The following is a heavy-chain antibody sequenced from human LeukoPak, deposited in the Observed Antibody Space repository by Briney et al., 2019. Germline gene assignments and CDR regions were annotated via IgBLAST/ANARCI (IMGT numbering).Heavy chain of an antibody. Sequence: KPSETLSLTCTVSGGSISSYQWSWLRQPAGKGLEWIGRIYTSGNTNYNPSLKSRVTMSVDTSKNQFSLKLNSVTAADTAVYYCVRGDWDSSWPYFDFWGQGTLVTVSS. CDR1: GGSISSYQ. D-gene: IGHD6-13*01. J-gene: IGHJ4*02. CDR2: IYTSGNT. CDR3: VRGDWDSSWPYFDF. V-gene: IGHV4-4*07.